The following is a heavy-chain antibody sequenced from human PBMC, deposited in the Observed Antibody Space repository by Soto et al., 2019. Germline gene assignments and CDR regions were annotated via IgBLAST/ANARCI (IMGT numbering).Heavy chain of an antibody. D-gene: IGHD3-10*01. CDR3: ARGGLRGVSWNWFET. V-gene: IGHV3-13*01. CDR1: GFTFSRHD. CDR2: IDSAGDA. Sequence: EVQLVESGGGLVQPGGSLRLSCAASGFTFSRHDMHWVRQVTGKGLEWVSGIDSAGDAKYPASVKGRFTISRENAKNSLHLQMNSLRAGDTAVYYCARGGLRGVSWNWFETWGQGTLVTVSS. J-gene: IGHJ5*02.